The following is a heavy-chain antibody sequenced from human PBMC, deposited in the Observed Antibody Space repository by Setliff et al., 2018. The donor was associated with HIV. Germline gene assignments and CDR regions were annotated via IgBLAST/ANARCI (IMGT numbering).Heavy chain of an antibody. CDR3: ARLRHTYYYDSSYFDY. D-gene: IGHD3-22*01. V-gene: IGHV4-28*01. CDR1: GSSISTSYW. J-gene: IGHJ4*02. CDR2: IYTSGST. Sequence: PSETLSLTCAVSGSSISTSYWWGWIRQPPGKGLEWIGRIYTSGSTNYNPSLKSRVTMSVDTSKNQFSLKLSSVTAADTAVYYCARLRHTYYYDSSYFDYWGQGTLVTVSS.